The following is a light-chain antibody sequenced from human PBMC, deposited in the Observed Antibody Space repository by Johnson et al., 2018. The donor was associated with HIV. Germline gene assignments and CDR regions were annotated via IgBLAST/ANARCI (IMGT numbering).Light chain of an antibody. CDR3: ATWDSSLSPRGV. CDR1: SSNIRNNY. J-gene: IGLJ1*01. CDR2: ENN. Sequence: QLVLTQPPSVSAAPGQKVTISCYGSSSNIRNNYVSWFQHLPGAAPKLLIYENNKRPSGIPDRFSGSKSGTSATLGITGLQTGDEADYYCATWDSSLSPRGVFGTGNKVTVL. V-gene: IGLV1-51*02.